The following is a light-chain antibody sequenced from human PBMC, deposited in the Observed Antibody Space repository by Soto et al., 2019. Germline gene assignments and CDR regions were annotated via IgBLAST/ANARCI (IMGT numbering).Light chain of an antibody. V-gene: IGKV1-39*01. CDR2: AAS. J-gene: IGKJ2*01. CDR1: QSISSY. CDR3: QQSYSTPRT. Sequence: DIQMTQSPSSLSASVGDRVTITCRASQSISSYLNGNQQKPGKAPKLLIYAASSLQSGVPSRFSGSASRTDFTLTISSLQPEDFATYYCQQSYSTPRTFGQGTKLEIK.